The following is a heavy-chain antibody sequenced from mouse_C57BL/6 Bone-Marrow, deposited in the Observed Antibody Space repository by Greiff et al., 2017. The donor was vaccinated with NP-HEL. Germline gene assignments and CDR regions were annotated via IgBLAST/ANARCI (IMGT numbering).Heavy chain of an antibody. J-gene: IGHJ3*01. CDR1: GYTFTSYD. CDR3: ARAPRTTLFAY. V-gene: IGHV1-85*01. CDR2: IYPRDGST. Sequence: SGPELVKPGASVKLSCKASGYTFTSYDINWVKQRPGQGLEWIGWIYPRDGSTKYNEKFKGKATLTVDTSSSTAYMELHSLTSEDSAVYFCARAPRTTLFAYWGQGTLVTVSA. D-gene: IGHD2-10*02.